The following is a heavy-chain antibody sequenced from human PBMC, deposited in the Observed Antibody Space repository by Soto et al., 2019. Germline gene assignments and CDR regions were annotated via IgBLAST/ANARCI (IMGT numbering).Heavy chain of an antibody. CDR1: GYTFSNYG. CDR2: ISLYSDGT. D-gene: IGHD2-2*01. V-gene: IGHV1-18*01. CDR3: ARVVPGAEAWSGP. Sequence: ASVKVSCKTSGYTFSNYGITWVRQAPGKPLEWLGWISLYSDGTNYAQKFQGRVSMTTDTSTTTAYMELRSLRYDDTAVYYCARVVPGAEAWSGPRGQGYIVAVSS. J-gene: IGHJ5*02.